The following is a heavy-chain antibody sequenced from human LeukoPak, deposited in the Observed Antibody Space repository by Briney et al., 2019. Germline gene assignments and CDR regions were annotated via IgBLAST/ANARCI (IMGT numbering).Heavy chain of an antibody. J-gene: IGHJ4*02. D-gene: IGHD6-19*01. V-gene: IGHV3-23*01. CDR1: GFTFSSYA. Sequence: GGSLRLSCAASGFTFSSYAMSWVRQAPGKGLEWDSAISGSGGSTYYANPVKGRFTISRDKSKNTLYLQINSLRAEDTAVYYCAKDSSYSSGWYIDYCGQGTLGTASS. CDR2: ISGSGGST. CDR3: AKDSSYSSGWYIDY.